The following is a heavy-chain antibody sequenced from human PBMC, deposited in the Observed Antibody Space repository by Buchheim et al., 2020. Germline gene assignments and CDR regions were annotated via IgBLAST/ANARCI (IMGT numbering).Heavy chain of an antibody. CDR3: ARHDDMVRGAESWFDP. Sequence: EVQLVQSGAEVKKPGESLKISCKGSGYSFTSYWIGWVRQMPGKGLEWMGIIYPGDSDTRYSPSFQGQVTISADKSISTAYLQWSSLKASDTAMYYCARHDDMVRGAESWFDPWGQGTLVTVST. D-gene: IGHD3-10*01. CDR1: GYSFTSYW. CDR2: IYPGDSDT. J-gene: IGHJ5*02. V-gene: IGHV5-51*01.